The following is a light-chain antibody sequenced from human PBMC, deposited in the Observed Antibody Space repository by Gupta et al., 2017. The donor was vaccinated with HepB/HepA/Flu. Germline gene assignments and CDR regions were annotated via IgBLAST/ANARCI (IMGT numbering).Light chain of an antibody. CDR1: QSVSSSY. J-gene: IGKJ3*01. CDR2: GAS. CDR3: QQYGSSPRFT. V-gene: IGKV3-20*01. Sequence: EIVLTQSPGTQSLSPGERATLSCRASQSVSSSYLAWYKQKPGQAPRLLIYGASSRATGIPDRFSGSGSGTDFTLTSGRLEPEDFAVYYCQQYGSSPRFTFGPGTKVEIK.